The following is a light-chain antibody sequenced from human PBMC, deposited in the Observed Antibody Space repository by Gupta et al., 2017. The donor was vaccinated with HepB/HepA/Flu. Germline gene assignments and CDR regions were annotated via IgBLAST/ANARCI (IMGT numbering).Light chain of an antibody. J-gene: IGKJ4*01. CDR2: FAS. CDR1: QSVGTD. V-gene: IGKV6-21*01. Sequence: VLTQSPDFQSVSPEGKVTITCRASQSVGTDLHWYRQKPGQSPMLLIKFASQSLSGVPPRIIGSGSGTYFTLTISSPRAEDAATYYCHQRYVLPLTFGGGTKVEIK. CDR3: HQRYVLPLT.